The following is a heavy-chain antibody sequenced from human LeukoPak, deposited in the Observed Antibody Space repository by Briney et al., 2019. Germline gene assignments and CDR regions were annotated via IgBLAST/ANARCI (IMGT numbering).Heavy chain of an antibody. J-gene: IGHJ4*02. Sequence: ASVKVSCTASGYTFTRSGVSWVRLAPGQGREWIGWISAHNGDVEYAQKFQGRVTLTTDASTATAHMELRSLTSDDTAVYYCARDYDYIWGTWGQGTLVTVSS. V-gene: IGHV1-18*01. D-gene: IGHD3-16*01. CDR3: ARDYDYIWGT. CDR2: ISAHNGDV. CDR1: GYTFTRSG.